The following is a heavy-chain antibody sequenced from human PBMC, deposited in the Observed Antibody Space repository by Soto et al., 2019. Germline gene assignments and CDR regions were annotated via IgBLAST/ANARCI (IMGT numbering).Heavy chain of an antibody. CDR1: GFSFSTYG. D-gene: IGHD6-13*01. V-gene: IGHV3-33*01. CDR2: IWHDGSKT. CDR3: ARGSIVAAEYGMDV. J-gene: IGHJ6*02. Sequence: GGSLRLSCAASGFSFSTYGMHWVRQAPGEGLEWVAVIWHDGSKTYYADSVKGRLIISRDNSKNTLYVQINSLRAEDRGVYFCARGSIVAAEYGMDVWGQGTTVTVSS.